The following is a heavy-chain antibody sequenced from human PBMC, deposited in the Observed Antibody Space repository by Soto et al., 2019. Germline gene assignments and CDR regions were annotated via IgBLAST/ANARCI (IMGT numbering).Heavy chain of an antibody. CDR3: VREQAMILRHSFDP. CDR2: ISYDGSNK. J-gene: IGHJ5*02. Sequence: PGGSLRLSCAASGFTFSSYAMHWVRQAPGKWLEWVAVISYDGSNKYYADSVKGRFTISRDNSKNTLYLQMNDLRAGDTALYYCVREQAMILRHSFDPWGQGISVNVSS. D-gene: IGHD3-16*01. CDR1: GFTFSSYA. V-gene: IGHV3-30-3*01.